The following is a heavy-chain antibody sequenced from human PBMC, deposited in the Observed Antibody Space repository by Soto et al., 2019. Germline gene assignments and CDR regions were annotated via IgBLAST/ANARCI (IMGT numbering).Heavy chain of an antibody. CDR2: IYQSGIT. CDR1: GYPISSGYS. D-gene: IGHD3-16*01. CDR3: AREGGESSDGLYYFDS. V-gene: IGHV4-38-2*02. Sequence: SETLSLTCAVSGYPISSGYSWGWIRQPPGKGLEWIGSIYQSGITYYNPSLKSRVTISIDTSKNQFSLKLSSVTAADTAVYFCAREGGESSDGLYYFDSWGQGSLVTVSS. J-gene: IGHJ4*02.